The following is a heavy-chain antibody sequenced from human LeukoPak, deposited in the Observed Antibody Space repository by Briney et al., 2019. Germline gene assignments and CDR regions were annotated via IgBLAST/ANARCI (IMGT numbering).Heavy chain of an antibody. Sequence: GESLKISCKASGYSFPDYWIGWVRQMPGEGLEWMGIIYPGDSDTRYSPSFQGQVTISADKSISTAYLQWSSLKASDTAMYYCARGEDSGGTCFYFDYWGQGTLVTVSS. CDR1: GYSFPDYW. CDR2: IYPGDSDT. CDR3: ARGEDSGGTCFYFDY. V-gene: IGHV5-51*01. D-gene: IGHD2-15*01. J-gene: IGHJ4*02.